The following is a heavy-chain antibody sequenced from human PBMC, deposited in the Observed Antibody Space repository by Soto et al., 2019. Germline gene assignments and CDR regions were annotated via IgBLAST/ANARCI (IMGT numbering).Heavy chain of an antibody. Sequence: PGEPLKISCKGSGYSFTSYWISWVRQMPGKGLEWMGRIDPSDSYTNYSPSFQGHVTISADKSISTAYLQWSSLKASDTAMYYCARSTFGGVVHNNYYYYYGMDVWGQGTTVTVSS. CDR3: ARSTFGGVVHNNYYYYYGMDV. D-gene: IGHD3-16*01. V-gene: IGHV5-10-1*01. CDR2: IDPSDSYT. J-gene: IGHJ6*02. CDR1: GYSFTSYW.